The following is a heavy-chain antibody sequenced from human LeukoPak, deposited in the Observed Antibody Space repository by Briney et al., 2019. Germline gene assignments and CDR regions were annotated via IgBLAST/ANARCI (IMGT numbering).Heavy chain of an antibody. CDR1: GYSFTNYW. CDR3: ARPSTAGWSYYYGMDV. V-gene: IGHV5-51*01. J-gene: IGHJ6*02. Sequence: GESLKISCKGSGYSFTNYWIGWVRQMPGKGLEWMGIIYPGDSDTRYSPSFQGQVTISADKSISTAYLQWSSLKASDTAMYYCARPSTAGWSYYYGMDVWGQGTTVTVSS. CDR2: IYPGDSDT. D-gene: IGHD6-19*01.